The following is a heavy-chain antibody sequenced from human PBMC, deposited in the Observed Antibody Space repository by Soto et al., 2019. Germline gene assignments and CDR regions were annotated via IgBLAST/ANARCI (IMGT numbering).Heavy chain of an antibody. D-gene: IGHD5-12*01. CDR2: ISGSDQST. CDR3: VKGGWLDE. J-gene: IGHJ4*02. V-gene: IGHV3-23*01. CDR1: GFPFSTYD. Sequence: EVQLLESGGGLVQPGGSLRLSCAASGFPFSTYDISGVRQAPGKVLEWVSVISGSDQSTYYAESLNGRFTISRDNSKHTLYLQMDSLRVEYTAVYHCVKGGWLDEWGQGTLVTVSS.